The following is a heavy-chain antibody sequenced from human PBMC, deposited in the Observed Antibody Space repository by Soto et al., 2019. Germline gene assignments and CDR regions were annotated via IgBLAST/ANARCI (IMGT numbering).Heavy chain of an antibody. CDR2: IIPILGIA. CDR3: ASRGNSRYYYYYYGMDV. CDR1: GGTFSSYT. D-gene: IGHD2-21*02. J-gene: IGHJ6*02. V-gene: IGHV1-69*02. Sequence: SVKVSCKASGGTFSSYTISWVRQAPGQGLEWMGRIIPILGIANYAQKFQGRVTITADKSTSTAYMELSSLRSEDTAVYYCASRGNSRYYYYYYGMDVWGQGTTVTVSS.